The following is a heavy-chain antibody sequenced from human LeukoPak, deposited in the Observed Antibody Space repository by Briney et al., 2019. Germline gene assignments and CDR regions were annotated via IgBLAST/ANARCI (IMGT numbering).Heavy chain of an antibody. J-gene: IGHJ5*02. V-gene: IGHV5-51*01. CDR3: ARTTYDYGDYNNWFDP. CDR1: GYNFTHYW. D-gene: IGHD4-17*01. CDR2: IYPGDSDT. Sequence: GESLKISCKGSGYNFTHYWIAWVRQMPGKGLEWMGIIYPGDSDTRYSPSFQGQVTISADKSISTAYLQWSSLKASDTAMYYCARTTYDYGDYNNWFDPWGQGTLVTVSS.